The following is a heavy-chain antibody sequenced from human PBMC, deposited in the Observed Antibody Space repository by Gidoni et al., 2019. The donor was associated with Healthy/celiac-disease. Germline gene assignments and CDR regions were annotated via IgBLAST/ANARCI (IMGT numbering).Heavy chain of an antibody. CDR2: IYSGGST. J-gene: IGHJ6*02. CDR1: GFTVSSNY. Sequence: EVQLVESGGGLIQPGGSLRLSCAASGFTVSSNYMSWVRQAPGKGLEWVSVIYSGGSTYYADSVKGRFTISRDNSKNTLYLQMNSLRAEDTAVYYCARDGGSNYYGMDVWGQGTTVTVSS. V-gene: IGHV3-53*01. D-gene: IGHD2-15*01. CDR3: ARDGGSNYYGMDV.